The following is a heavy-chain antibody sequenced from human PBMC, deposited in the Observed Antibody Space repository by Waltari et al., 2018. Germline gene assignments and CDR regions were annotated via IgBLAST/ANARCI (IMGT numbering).Heavy chain of an antibody. J-gene: IGHJ4*02. Sequence: QVQLVESGGGVVQHGRSLRSSCAASGFTFSSSGMHWVRQAPGKGLEWVAVLWYDGSNKSYADSVKGRFTISRDNSKITLYLQINSLRAEDTAMYYCAKDPSSASAAFDYWGQGTLVTVSS. CDR1: GFTFSSSG. CDR2: LWYDGSNK. D-gene: IGHD6-13*01. V-gene: IGHV3-30*18. CDR3: AKDPSSASAAFDY.